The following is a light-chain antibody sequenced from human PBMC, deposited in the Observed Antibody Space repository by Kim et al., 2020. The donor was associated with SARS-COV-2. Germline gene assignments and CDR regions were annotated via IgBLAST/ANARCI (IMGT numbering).Light chain of an antibody. CDR3: QSYDSSNPNWV. CDR2: EDN. Sequence: TVTSACTRSSGSIASNYVQWYQQRPGSSPTTVIYEDNQRPSGVPDRFSGSIDSSSNSASLTISGLKTEDEADYYCQSYDSSNPNWVFGGGTKLTVL. J-gene: IGLJ3*02. V-gene: IGLV6-57*01. CDR1: SGSIASNY.